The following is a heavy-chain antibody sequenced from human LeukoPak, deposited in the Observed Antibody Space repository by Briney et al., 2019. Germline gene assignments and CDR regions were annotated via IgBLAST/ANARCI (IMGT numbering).Heavy chain of an antibody. J-gene: IGHJ4*02. Sequence: PGGSLRLSCGASGFTFSSHGMNWVRQAPGKGLEWVSGISPSGGITYYTDSVKGRFTISRDNSKNTVSLQMNSLRGEDTAVYYCARVGYSSSWSPSDYWGQGALVTVSS. CDR2: ISPSGGIT. CDR3: ARVGYSSSWSPSDY. V-gene: IGHV3-23*01. CDR1: GFTFSSHG. D-gene: IGHD6-13*01.